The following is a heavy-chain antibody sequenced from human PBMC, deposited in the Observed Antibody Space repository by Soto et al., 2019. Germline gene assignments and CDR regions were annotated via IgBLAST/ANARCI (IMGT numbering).Heavy chain of an antibody. V-gene: IGHV3-13*01. CDR1: GFTFSSYD. CDR3: ARGLYYDYVWGSYPIDF. CDR2: IGTAGDT. J-gene: IGHJ4*02. D-gene: IGHD3-16*02. Sequence: GSLRLSCAASGFTFSSYDMHWVRQATGKGLEWVSAIGTAGDTYYPGSVKGRFTISRENAKNSLYLQMNSLRAEDTAVYYCARGLYYDYVWGSYPIDFWGQGTLVTVSS.